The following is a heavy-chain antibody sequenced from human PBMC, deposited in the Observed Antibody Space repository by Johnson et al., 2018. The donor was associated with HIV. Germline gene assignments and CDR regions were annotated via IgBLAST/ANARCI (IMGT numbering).Heavy chain of an antibody. CDR1: GFTFSNYA. CDR2: ISGSGCRT. J-gene: IGHJ3*02. CDR3: AKVRYYDRDSFDI. Sequence: VQLVESGGGLVQPGGSLRLSCAASGFTFSNYAMSWVRQAPGTGLEWVSSISGSGCRTYYADSAKGRFTISRDNSKNKLYLKMNSLRAEDPAVHYCAKVRYYDRDSFDIWGPGTLVTVSP. D-gene: IGHD3-22*01. V-gene: IGHV3-23*04.